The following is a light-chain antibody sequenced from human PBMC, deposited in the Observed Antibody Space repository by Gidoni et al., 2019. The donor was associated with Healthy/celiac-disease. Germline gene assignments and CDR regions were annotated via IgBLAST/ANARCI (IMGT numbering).Light chain of an antibody. CDR2: AAP. Sequence: DIQLTQSPSFLSASVGDRVTITCRASQGISSYLAWYQQKPGKAPKPLIYAAPTLQSGVPSRFSGSGAGTEFTLTISSLQPEDFATYYCQQLNSYPLMAFGQXTRLEIK. CDR1: QGISSY. CDR3: QQLNSYPLMA. V-gene: IGKV1-9*01. J-gene: IGKJ5*01.